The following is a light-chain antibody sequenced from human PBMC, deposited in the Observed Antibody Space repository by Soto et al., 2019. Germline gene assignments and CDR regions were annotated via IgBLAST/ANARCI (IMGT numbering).Light chain of an antibody. CDR1: HKVRRN. CDR3: QQYNNWPLYT. Sequence: EIVMTQSPATLSVSPRERSTLSCRASHKVRRNLAWYQQKPVQAPRLLIYGASTRATGIPARFSGSGSGTEFTLTISSLQSEDFSVYYCQQYNNWPLYTFGQGTKLEIK. CDR2: GAS. V-gene: IGKV3-15*01. J-gene: IGKJ2*01.